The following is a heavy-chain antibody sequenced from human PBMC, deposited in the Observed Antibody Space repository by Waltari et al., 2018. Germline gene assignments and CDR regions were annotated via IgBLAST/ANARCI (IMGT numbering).Heavy chain of an antibody. D-gene: IGHD1-1*01. J-gene: IGHJ6*02. CDR1: GGPFTGSY. Sequence: QVQLQQWGAGLLTPSETLSLTCAAYGGPFTGSYWTWIRQSPGKGMEWIGEINHSGNTNYNPSLKSRVTLSVDTSKNQFSLKLSSVTAADTAVYYCVVGWNNYYGMDVWGQGTTVTVSS. CDR3: VVGWNNYYGMDV. CDR2: INHSGNT. V-gene: IGHV4-34*01.